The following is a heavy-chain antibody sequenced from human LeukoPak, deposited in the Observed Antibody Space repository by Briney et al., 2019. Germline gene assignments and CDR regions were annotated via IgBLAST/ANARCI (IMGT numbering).Heavy chain of an antibody. D-gene: IGHD4-11*01. CDR1: GFTVSSNY. J-gene: IGHJ4*02. CDR3: ARAGSNYLYFDS. V-gene: IGHV3-53*01. Sequence: SGGSLRLSCAASGFTVSSNYMSWVRQAPGKGLEWVSVIYSGGTTYYADSVKGRFTISRDNPKNTLYLQMNSLRAEDTAVYYCARAGSNYLYFDSWGQGTLVTVSS. CDR2: IYSGGTT.